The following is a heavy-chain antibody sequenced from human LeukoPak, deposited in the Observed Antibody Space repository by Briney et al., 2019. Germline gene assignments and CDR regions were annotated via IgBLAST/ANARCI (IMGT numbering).Heavy chain of an antibody. Sequence: LETLSLTCTVSGGSISSSSYYWGWIRQPPGKGLEWIGSIYYSGSTYYNPSLKSRVTISVDTSKNQFSLKLSSVTAADTAVYYCARGHYGGSFDYWGQGTLVTVSS. CDR1: GGSISSSSYY. J-gene: IGHJ4*02. D-gene: IGHD4-23*01. CDR3: ARGHYGGSFDY. CDR2: IYYSGST. V-gene: IGHV4-39*07.